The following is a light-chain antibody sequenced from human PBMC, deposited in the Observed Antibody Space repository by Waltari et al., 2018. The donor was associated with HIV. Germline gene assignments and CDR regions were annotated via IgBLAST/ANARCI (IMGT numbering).Light chain of an antibody. CDR2: VGTGGIVG. CDR1: SGYSTSK. J-gene: IGLJ3*02. V-gene: IGLV9-49*01. Sequence: QPVLTQPPSASASLGAAVTLTRTLSSGYSTSKVDCYQRRQGKGLRFVMRVGTGGIVGSKGDGIPDRFSVLGSGLNRYLTIKNIQEEDESDYHCGADHGSGRNFNWVFGGGTKLTVL. CDR3: GADHGSGRNFNWV.